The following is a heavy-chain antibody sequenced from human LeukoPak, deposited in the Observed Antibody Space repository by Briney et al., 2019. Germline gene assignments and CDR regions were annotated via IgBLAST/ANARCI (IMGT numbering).Heavy chain of an antibody. CDR1: GGSISSYY. V-gene: IGHV4-4*07. CDR2: IYTSGST. J-gene: IGHJ3*02. D-gene: IGHD3-3*01. CDR3: ARAQRITIFGVVITPGAFDI. Sequence: SETLSLTCTVSGGSISSYYWSWIRQPAGKGLEWIGRIYTSGSTNYNPSLKSRVTMSLDTSKNQFSLKLSSVTAADTAVYYCARAQRITIFGVVITPGAFDIWGQGTMVTVSS.